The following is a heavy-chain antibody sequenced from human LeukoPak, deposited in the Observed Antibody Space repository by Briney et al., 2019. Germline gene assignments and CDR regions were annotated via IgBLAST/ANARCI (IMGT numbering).Heavy chain of an antibody. CDR2: IYYSGST. V-gene: IGHV4-59*01. Sequence: SETLSLTCTVSGGSISSYYWSWIRQPPGKGLEWIGYIYYSGSTNYNPSLKSRVTISVETSKNQFSLKLSSVTAADTAVYYCARAEDYYDSSGYYSYYFDYWGQGTLVTVSS. CDR1: GGSISSYY. J-gene: IGHJ4*02. CDR3: ARAEDYYDSSGYYSYYFDY. D-gene: IGHD3-22*01.